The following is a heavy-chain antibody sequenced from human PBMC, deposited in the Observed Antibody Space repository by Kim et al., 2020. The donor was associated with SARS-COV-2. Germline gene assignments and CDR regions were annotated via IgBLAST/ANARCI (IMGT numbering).Heavy chain of an antibody. CDR1: GYTFTSYA. J-gene: IGHJ4*02. CDR2: INAGNGNT. CDR3: ARDSDSSGWSFDY. Sequence: ASVKVSCKASGYTFTSYAMHWVRQAPGQRLEWMGWINAGNGNTKYSQKLQGRITMSRDTSASTAYMELRSLRSEDTAVYYCARDSDSSGWSFDYWGQGPLVSVSS. D-gene: IGHD6-19*01. V-gene: IGHV1-3*01.